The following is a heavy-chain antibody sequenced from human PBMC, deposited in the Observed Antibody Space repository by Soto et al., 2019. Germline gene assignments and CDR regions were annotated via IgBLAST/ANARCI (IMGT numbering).Heavy chain of an antibody. CDR2: IKTKTEGETT. CDR3: TTLVRGYSYGDH. D-gene: IGHD5-18*01. Sequence: EVQLVESGGGLVEPGGSLRLSCAASGFTFTNAWMSWVRQAPGKGLEWVGRIKTKTEGETTDYAAPVKGRFTVTRDDSRNTLYLQMNSLKTEDTAVYYCTTLVRGYSYGDHRGQGTQVTVSS. J-gene: IGHJ4*02. V-gene: IGHV3-15*01. CDR1: GFTFTNAW.